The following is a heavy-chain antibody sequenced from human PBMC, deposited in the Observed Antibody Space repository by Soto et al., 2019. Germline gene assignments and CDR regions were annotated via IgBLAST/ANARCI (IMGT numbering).Heavy chain of an antibody. CDR3: AKDGENCSGGSCYGYNGMDV. J-gene: IGHJ6*02. CDR2: ISGSGGST. D-gene: IGHD2-15*01. V-gene: IGHV3-23*01. CDR1: GFTFSSYA. Sequence: EVQLLESGGGLVQPGGSLRLSCAVSGFTFSSYAMSWVRQAPGKGLEWVSTISGSGGSTHYADSVKGRFTISRDNSKNTRYLQMNSLRAEDTAVYYCAKDGENCSGGSCYGYNGMDVWGQGTTVTVSS.